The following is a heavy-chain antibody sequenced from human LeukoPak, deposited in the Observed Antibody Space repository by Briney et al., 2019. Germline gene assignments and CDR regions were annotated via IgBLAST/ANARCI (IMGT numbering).Heavy chain of an antibody. CDR1: GFTFSDYY. CDR3: ARETAGDEVD. Sequence: PGGSLRLSCAASGFTFSDYYMNWVRQAPGKGLEWVSSISSSSTIYYADSVKGRFTISRDNAKNSLYLQMNSLRAEDTAVYYCARETAGDEVDWGQGTLVTVSS. J-gene: IGHJ4*02. V-gene: IGHV3-69-1*01. D-gene: IGHD4-17*01. CDR2: ISSSSTI.